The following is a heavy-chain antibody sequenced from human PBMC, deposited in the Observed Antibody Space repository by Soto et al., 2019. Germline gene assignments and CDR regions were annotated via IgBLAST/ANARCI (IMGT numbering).Heavy chain of an antibody. D-gene: IGHD6-19*01. J-gene: IGHJ4*02. V-gene: IGHV3-30*18. CDR3: AKGGRQWLVTSDFNY. CDR1: GFTFSDYA. CDR2: VSHDGRNT. Sequence: VQLVESGGGVVQPGRSLRLSCAASGFTFSDYAMHWVRQAPGKGLEWVAVVSHDGRNTHYADSVKGRFTISRDSSKNTVSLEMTTLRAEDAAVYYCAKGGRQWLVTSDFNYWGQGALVTVSS.